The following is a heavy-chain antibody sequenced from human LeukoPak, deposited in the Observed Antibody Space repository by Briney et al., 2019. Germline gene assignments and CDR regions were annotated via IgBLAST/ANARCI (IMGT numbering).Heavy chain of an antibody. Sequence: ASVKVSCKASGYTFTSYGISWVRQAPGQGLEWMGWISAYNGNTNYAQKLQGGVTMTTDTSTSTAYMELRSLRSDDTAVYYCARVTRPYWGSGYNWFDPWGQGTLVTVSS. J-gene: IGHJ5*02. D-gene: IGHD7-27*01. CDR2: ISAYNGNT. V-gene: IGHV1-18*01. CDR3: ARVTRPYWGSGYNWFDP. CDR1: GYTFTSYG.